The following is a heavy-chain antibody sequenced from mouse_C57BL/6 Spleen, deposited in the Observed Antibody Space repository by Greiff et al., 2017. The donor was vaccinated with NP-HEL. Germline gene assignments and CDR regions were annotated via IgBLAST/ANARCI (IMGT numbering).Heavy chain of an antibody. CDR2: IYPGSGST. CDR3: AREGRNYVAMDY. V-gene: IGHV1-55*01. Sequence: QVQLQQSGAELVKPGASVKMSCKASGYTFTSYWITWVKQRPGQGLEWIGDIYPGSGSTNYNEKFKSKATLTVDPSSRTAYMQLNSLTSEDSAVYYCAREGRNYVAMDYWGQGTSVTVSA. D-gene: IGHD2-5*01. CDR1: GYTFTSYW. J-gene: IGHJ4*01.